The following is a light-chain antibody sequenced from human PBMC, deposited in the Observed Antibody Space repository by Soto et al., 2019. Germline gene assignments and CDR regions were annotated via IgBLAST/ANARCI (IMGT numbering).Light chain of an antibody. J-gene: IGKJ2*01. CDR2: DAS. CDR3: QQYGNSPYT. CDR1: QSVSSTF. V-gene: IGKV3-20*01. Sequence: EIVLMQSPSTLSLSPGERATLSCRASQSVSSTFLSWYQQKPGQAPRHLIFDASSRATGIPDRFSGSGSGTDFTLTISRLEPEDFAVYFCQQYGNSPYTFGQGTKLEI.